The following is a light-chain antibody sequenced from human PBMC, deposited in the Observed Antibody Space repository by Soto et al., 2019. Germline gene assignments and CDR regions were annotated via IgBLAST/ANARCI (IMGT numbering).Light chain of an antibody. Sequence: DLQLTQSPSTLSASVGDRVTITCRASQSINSWLAWYQQRPGKAPKLLVYKASSLESGVPSRFSGSGSGTEFTLNISTLQPDDFATYYCQQYEAYPLTFGGGTKVEI. CDR1: QSINSW. CDR3: QQYEAYPLT. V-gene: IGKV1-5*03. J-gene: IGKJ4*01. CDR2: KAS.